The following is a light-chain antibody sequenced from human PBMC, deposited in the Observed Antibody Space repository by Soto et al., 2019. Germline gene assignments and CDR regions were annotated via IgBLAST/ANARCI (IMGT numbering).Light chain of an antibody. J-gene: IGKJ1*01. CDR2: GAS. CDR1: QSVSSNY. Sequence: EIVLTQSPGTLSLSPGERATLSCRASQSVSSNYLAWYQQKTGQAPRHLIYGASSRATGIPDRFSGSGAGTDFTLTISRLEPEDFAVYYCQQYGSSPWPFGQGTKVEIK. V-gene: IGKV3-20*01. CDR3: QQYGSSPWP.